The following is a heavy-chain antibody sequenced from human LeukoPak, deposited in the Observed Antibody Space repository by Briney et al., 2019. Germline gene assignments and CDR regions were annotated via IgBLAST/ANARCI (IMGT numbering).Heavy chain of an antibody. J-gene: IGHJ5*02. CDR2: ISYDGSNK. CDR3: ARELGVVAATLALDP. V-gene: IGHV3-30-3*01. Sequence: GGSLRLSCAASGFTFSSYAMHWVRQAPGKGLEWVAVISYDGSNKYYADSVKGRFTISRDNSKNTLYLQMNSLRAEDTAVYYCARELGVVAATLALDPWGQGTLVTVSS. D-gene: IGHD2-15*01. CDR1: GFTFSSYA.